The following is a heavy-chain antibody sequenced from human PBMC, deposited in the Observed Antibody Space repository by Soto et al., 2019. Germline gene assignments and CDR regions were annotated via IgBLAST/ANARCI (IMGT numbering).Heavy chain of an antibody. CDR2: IYYSGST. D-gene: IGHD3-16*02. Sequence: ETLSLTCTVSGGSISSYYWSWIRQPPGKGLEWIGYIYYSGSTNYNPSLKSRVTISVDTSKNQFSLKLSSVTAADTAVYYCARGNDYIWGSYPQGYFDYGGQGTLVTVSS. CDR3: ARGNDYIWGSYPQGYFDY. CDR1: GGSISSYY. J-gene: IGHJ4*02. V-gene: IGHV4-59*01.